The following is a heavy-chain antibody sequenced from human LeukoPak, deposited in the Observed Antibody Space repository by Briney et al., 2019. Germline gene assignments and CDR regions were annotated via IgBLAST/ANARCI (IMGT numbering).Heavy chain of an antibody. D-gene: IGHD3-22*01. CDR2: MYSGGST. CDR3: AKTSDYYFSFDS. J-gene: IGHJ4*02. V-gene: IGHV3-53*01. CDR1: GFTVSSNY. Sequence: GGSLRLSCAASGFTVSSNYMTWVRQAPGRGLEWVSTMYSGGSTYYADSVKGRFTISRDSSKNTLYLQMNNLRAEDTAVYYCAKTSDYYFSFDSWGQGTLVTVPS.